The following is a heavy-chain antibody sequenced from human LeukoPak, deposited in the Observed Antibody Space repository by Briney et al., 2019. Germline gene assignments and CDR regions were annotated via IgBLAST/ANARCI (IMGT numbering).Heavy chain of an antibody. J-gene: IGHJ4*02. CDR3: ARDPGRAGTTEWYYFDY. CDR1: GFTFSNCA. CDR2: ISSNGGGT. D-gene: IGHD3-3*01. Sequence: GGSLRLSCAASGFTFSNCAMHWVRQAPGKGLEYVSSISSNGGGTYYANSVKGRFTISRDSSKNTLYLQMGSLRAEDMAVYYCARDPGRAGTTEWYYFDYWGQGTLVTVSS. V-gene: IGHV3-64*01.